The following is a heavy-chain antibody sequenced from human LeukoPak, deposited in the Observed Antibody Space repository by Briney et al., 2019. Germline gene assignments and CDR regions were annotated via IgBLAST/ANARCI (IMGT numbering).Heavy chain of an antibody. D-gene: IGHD3-16*01. J-gene: IGHJ4*02. CDR1: GDSISTYY. CDR3: ARGYAFFDY. Sequence: SETLSLTCTVSGDSISTYYWSWFRQPPGKGLEWIGYIYYSGSTNYNPSLKSRVTISVDTSKNQFSLKLSSVTTADTAVYYCARGYAFFDYWGQGTLVTVSS. CDR2: IYYSGST. V-gene: IGHV4-59*01.